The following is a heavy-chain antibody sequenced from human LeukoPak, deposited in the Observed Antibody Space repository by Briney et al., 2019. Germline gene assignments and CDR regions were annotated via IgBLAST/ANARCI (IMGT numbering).Heavy chain of an antibody. J-gene: IGHJ5*02. CDR1: GGSISSYY. V-gene: IGHV4-59*01. CDR3: ARMRGASTSGNNWFDP. D-gene: IGHD2-2*01. CDR2: IYYSGST. Sequence: SETLSLTCTVSGGSISSYYWSWIRQPPGKGLEWIGYIYYSGSTNYNLSLKSRVTISVDTSKNQFSLKLSSVTAADTAVYYRARMRGASTSGNNWFDPWGQGTLVTVSS.